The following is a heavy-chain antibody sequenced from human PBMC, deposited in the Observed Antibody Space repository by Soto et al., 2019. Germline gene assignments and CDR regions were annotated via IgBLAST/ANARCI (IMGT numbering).Heavy chain of an antibody. CDR2: IYWDDSK. Sequence: ITLKETGHTLVKPTQTLTLSDTFSGFSRSTSGSAVGWFRQPPVKALKWLDLIYWDDSKRYSPSLKSRLTINNDPSKNQVVLKMTNMDPVDTATYYCAHRIWDRRTPSAFDIWGQGTMVSVSS. D-gene: IGHD1-26*01. CDR3: AHRIWDRRTPSAFDI. J-gene: IGHJ3*02. V-gene: IGHV2-5*02. CDR1: GFSRSTSGSA.